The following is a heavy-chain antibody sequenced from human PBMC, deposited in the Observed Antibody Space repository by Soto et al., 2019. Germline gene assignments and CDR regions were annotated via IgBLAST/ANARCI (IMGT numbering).Heavy chain of an antibody. J-gene: IGHJ4*02. V-gene: IGHV3-23*01. CDR1: GLTFSDYA. CDR2: IGGSGDST. D-gene: IGHD6-25*01. CDR3: AITDNFDPQSSGWANRFDY. Sequence: EVQLLESGGGLVQPGGSLRLHCVASGLTFSDYAMTWIRQAPGKGLEWVSTIGGSGDSTYYRDSVKGRFTISRDNSKNTVYLQRNGLRAEDTAGYYCAITDNFDPQSSGWANRFDYWGQGTRVTVSS.